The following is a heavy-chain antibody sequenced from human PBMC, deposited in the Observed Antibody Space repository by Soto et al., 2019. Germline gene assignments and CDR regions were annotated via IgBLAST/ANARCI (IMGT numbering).Heavy chain of an antibody. J-gene: IGHJ4*02. CDR2: IYSGGSA. Sequence: GGSLRLSCAASGFTVSSNYMSWVRQAPGKGLEWVSIIYSGGSAYYADSVNGRFTISRDNSKNTLYLQMSSLRAEDTAMYYCTRVMWVLGTEESFDLWGEGTLVTVPS. CDR1: GFTVSSNY. CDR3: TRVMWVLGTEESFDL. D-gene: IGHD3-9*01. V-gene: IGHV3-53*01.